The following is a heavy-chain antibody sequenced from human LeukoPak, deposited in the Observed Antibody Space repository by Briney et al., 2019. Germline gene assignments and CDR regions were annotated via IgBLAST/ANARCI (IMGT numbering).Heavy chain of an antibody. J-gene: IGHJ4*02. CDR2: ISKDGSNE. V-gene: IGHV3-30*04. Sequence: GGSLRLSCAASGFTFSSYGLHWVRQAPGKGLECVAVISKDGSNEHYADPGKGRFTISRDNSKNTLYLQMNSLRAEDTAVYYCVRDRGDGYNQIDYWGQGTLVTVSS. CDR3: VRDRGDGYNQIDY. D-gene: IGHD5-24*01. CDR1: GFTFSSYG.